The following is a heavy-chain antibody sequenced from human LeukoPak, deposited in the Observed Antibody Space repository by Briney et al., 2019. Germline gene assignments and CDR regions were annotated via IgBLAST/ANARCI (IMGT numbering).Heavy chain of an antibody. CDR2: IHYSGRT. CDR1: GDSISLFY. Sequence: SETLSLTCIVSGDSISLFYWSWIRQPPGKGLEWIGYIHYSGRTNYNPSLKSRATMSLDTSKNHFSLKLRSVTAADTAVYYCARVSPDTATDYGWFDPWGQGSLVTVSS. V-gene: IGHV4-59*01. J-gene: IGHJ5*02. CDR3: ARVSPDTATDYGWFDP. D-gene: IGHD5-18*01.